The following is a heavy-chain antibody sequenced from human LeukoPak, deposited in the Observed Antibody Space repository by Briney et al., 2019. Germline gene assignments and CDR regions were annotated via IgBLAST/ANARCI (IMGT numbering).Heavy chain of an antibody. V-gene: IGHV1-46*01. D-gene: IGHD3-16*02. CDR1: GYTFTSYY. CDR2: INPSGGST. CDR3: ARVSDYVWGSYRYPGDY. J-gene: IGHJ4*02. Sequence: ASVKVSCKASGYTFTSYYMHWVRQAPGQGFEWMGIINPSGGSTSYAQKFQGRVTMTRDTSTSTVYMGLSSLRSEDTAVYYCARVSDYVWGSYRYPGDYWGQGTLVTVSS.